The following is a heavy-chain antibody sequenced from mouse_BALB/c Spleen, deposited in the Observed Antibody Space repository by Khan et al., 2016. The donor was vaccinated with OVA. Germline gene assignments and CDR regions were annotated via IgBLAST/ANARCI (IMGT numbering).Heavy chain of an antibody. CDR3: ARDYWFVY. J-gene: IGHJ3*01. Sequence: EVELVESGGGLVKPGGSLKVSCEASGFTFRNYAMSWVRQTPEKRLEWVASISSGGNTYYPDNVKGRFTISRDNARNILYLQMSSLRSEDTAMYYGARDYWFVYWGQGTLVTVSA. V-gene: IGHV5-6-5*01. CDR2: ISSGGNT. CDR1: GFTFRNYA. D-gene: IGHD1-1*02.